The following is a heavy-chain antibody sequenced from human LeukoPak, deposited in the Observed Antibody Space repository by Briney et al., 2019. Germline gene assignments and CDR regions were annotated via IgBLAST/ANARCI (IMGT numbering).Heavy chain of an antibody. D-gene: IGHD5-12*01. J-gene: IGHJ5*02. Sequence: PGGSLRLSCAASGFSFSSYGMHWVRQAPGKGLEWVTFIRSDGSIKYYADSVKGRFTISRDNSKNTLYLQMNSLRAEDTAVYYCAKDPPYSGYDNWFDPWGQGTLVTVSS. CDR1: GFSFSSYG. CDR2: IRSDGSIK. V-gene: IGHV3-30*02. CDR3: AKDPPYSGYDNWFDP.